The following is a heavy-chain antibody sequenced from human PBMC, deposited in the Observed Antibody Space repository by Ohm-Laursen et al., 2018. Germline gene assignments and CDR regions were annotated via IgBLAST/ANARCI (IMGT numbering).Heavy chain of an antibody. CDR2: SYQSGST. V-gene: IGHV4-59*02. Sequence: GTLSLTCTVSGGSVGSYFWSWIRQPPGQGLGWIGYSYQSGSTNYNPSLKSRVTISVDTSRNQFSLKVSSVTAADTALYYCARATGVGAARHDWFDRWGQGTLVTVSS. D-gene: IGHD3-3*01. J-gene: IGHJ5*02. CDR3: ARATGVGAARHDWFDR. CDR1: GGSVGSYF.